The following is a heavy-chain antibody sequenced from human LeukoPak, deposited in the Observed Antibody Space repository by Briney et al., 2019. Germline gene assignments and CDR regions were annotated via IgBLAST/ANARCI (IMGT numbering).Heavy chain of an antibody. D-gene: IGHD2-2*01. J-gene: IGHJ5*02. Sequence: SETLSLTCTVSGASLRSSNSYWGWIRQPPGKGLEWIGSIYYSGSTYYNPSLKSRVTISIDTSKNQFSLKLSSVTAADTAMYYCARHTAMPNNWFDPWGQGTLVTVSS. CDR2: IYYSGST. CDR1: GASLRSSNSY. CDR3: ARHTAMPNNWFDP. V-gene: IGHV4-39*01.